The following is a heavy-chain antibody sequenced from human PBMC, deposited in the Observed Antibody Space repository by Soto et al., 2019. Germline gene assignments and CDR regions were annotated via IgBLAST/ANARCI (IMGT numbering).Heavy chain of an antibody. Sequence: QVQLQESGPGLVKPSQTLSLTCTVSGGSISSGDYYWSWIRQPPGKGLEWIGYIYYSGSTYYNPSLKSRVTISVDTSKNQFSLKLSSVTAADTAVYYGARDGVLVVAAQSYYFDYWGQGTLVTVSS. J-gene: IGHJ4*02. CDR2: IYYSGST. CDR1: GGSISSGDYY. CDR3: ARDGVLVVAAQSYYFDY. V-gene: IGHV4-30-4*01. D-gene: IGHD2-15*01.